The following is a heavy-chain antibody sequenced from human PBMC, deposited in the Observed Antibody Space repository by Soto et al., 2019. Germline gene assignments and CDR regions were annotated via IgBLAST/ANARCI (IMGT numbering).Heavy chain of an antibody. Sequence: GGSLRLSCAGSGFSVSGSYMSWVRQAPGKGLEWVSVLFRDGTKFYEDSVKGRFTISRDNSENTLYLQMNSLRGEDTAVYYCARDEYSGSWTAERDYWGQGT. CDR2: LFRDGTK. J-gene: IGHJ4*02. V-gene: IGHV3-53*01. CDR3: ARDEYSGSWTAERDY. D-gene: IGHD6-13*01. CDR1: GFSVSGSY.